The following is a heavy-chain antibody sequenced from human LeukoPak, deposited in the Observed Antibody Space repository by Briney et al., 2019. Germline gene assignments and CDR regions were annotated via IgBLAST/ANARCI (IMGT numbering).Heavy chain of an antibody. Sequence: ASVKVSCKASGYSFTTYAMNWVRQAPGQGLEWMGWINTNTGNPTYAQGFTGRFVFSLDTSVSTAYLQISSLKAEDTAVYYCARELLIARTWFDPWGQGTLVTVSS. D-gene: IGHD2-21*01. CDR1: GYSFTTYA. V-gene: IGHV7-4-1*02. J-gene: IGHJ5*02. CDR2: INTNTGNP. CDR3: ARELLIARTWFDP.